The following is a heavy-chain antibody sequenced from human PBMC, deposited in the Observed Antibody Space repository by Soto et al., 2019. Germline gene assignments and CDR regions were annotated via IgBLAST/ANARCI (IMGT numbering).Heavy chain of an antibody. D-gene: IGHD2-2*01. J-gene: IGHJ6*03. CDR2: IYYSGST. Sequence: PSETLSLTCTVSGGSINSYYWSWIRQPPGKGLEWIGYIYYSGSTNYNPSLKSRVTISVDTSKNQFSLKLSSVTAADTAVYYCASLSRGVPAALYYYYYHMDVWGKRTTFTVSS. V-gene: IGHV4-59*08. CDR1: GGSINSYY. CDR3: ASLSRGVPAALYYYYYHMDV.